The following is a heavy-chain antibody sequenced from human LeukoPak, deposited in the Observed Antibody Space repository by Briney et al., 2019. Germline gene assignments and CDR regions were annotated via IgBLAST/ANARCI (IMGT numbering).Heavy chain of an antibody. Sequence: GESLRLSCAASGFTVGTNYMSWVRQAPGKGLEWVSVIYSGGYTDYADSVKGRFTISRDNSKNTLYLQMNSLRAEDTAVYYCAKMGVAATSNYWGQGTLVTVSS. CDR3: AKMGVAATSNY. CDR2: IYSGGYT. V-gene: IGHV3-53*01. J-gene: IGHJ4*02. CDR1: GFTVGTNY. D-gene: IGHD2-15*01.